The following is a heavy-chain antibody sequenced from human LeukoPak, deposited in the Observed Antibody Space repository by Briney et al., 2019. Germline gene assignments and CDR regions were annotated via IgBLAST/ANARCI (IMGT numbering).Heavy chain of an antibody. CDR3: AKDAQPRSRWFDP. CDR1: GFIFKDYW. CDR2: IKQDGSEK. Sequence: GGSLRLSCAASGFIFKDYWMIWVRKVPGKGLKWLANIKQDGSEKYYVDSVKGRFTISRDNAKNSLYLQMNTLRAEDTAMYYCAKDAQPRSRWFDPWGQGTLVTVSS. V-gene: IGHV3-7*03. D-gene: IGHD3-16*01. J-gene: IGHJ5*02.